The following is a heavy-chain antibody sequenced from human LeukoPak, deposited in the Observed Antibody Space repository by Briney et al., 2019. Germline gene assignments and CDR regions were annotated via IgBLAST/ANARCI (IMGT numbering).Heavy chain of an antibody. CDR3: ARGVVGAIDY. Sequence: GGSLRLSCAASGFTFSAHWMSWVRQAPGKGLEWVANIKEDGSEKYYVDSVKGRFTISRDNSKNTLYLQMNSLRAEDTAVYYCARGVVGAIDYWGQGTLVTVSS. J-gene: IGHJ4*02. CDR2: IKEDGSEK. D-gene: IGHD1-26*01. V-gene: IGHV3-7*01. CDR1: GFTFSAHW.